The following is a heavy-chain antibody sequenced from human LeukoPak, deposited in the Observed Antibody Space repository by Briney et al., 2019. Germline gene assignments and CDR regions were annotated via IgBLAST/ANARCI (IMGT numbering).Heavy chain of an antibody. Sequence: SETLSLTCAVYGGSGYYWSWIRQPPGKGLEWIGEINHSGSTNYNPSLKSRVTISVDTSKNQFSLKLSSVTAADTAVYYCAKKDYYYMDVWGKGTTVTVSS. CDR1: GGSGYY. CDR3: AKKDYYYMDV. CDR2: INHSGST. J-gene: IGHJ6*03. V-gene: IGHV4-34*01.